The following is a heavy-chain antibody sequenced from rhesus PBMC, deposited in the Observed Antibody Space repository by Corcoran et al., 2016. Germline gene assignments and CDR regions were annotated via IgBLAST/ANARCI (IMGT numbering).Heavy chain of an antibody. J-gene: IGHJ4*01. Sequence: QVQLQQSSPGLVKPSETLSLTCAVSGASIRTNYWSWIRLSPGKGLEWIGSIDGGNGRTRYNPSLKIRVTISTDTSKNQFSLNLIFVTAADTAVYYCARDFAYWGQGVLVTVSS. CDR3: ARDFAY. CDR2: IDGGNGRT. V-gene: IGHV4-147*01. CDR1: GASIRTNY.